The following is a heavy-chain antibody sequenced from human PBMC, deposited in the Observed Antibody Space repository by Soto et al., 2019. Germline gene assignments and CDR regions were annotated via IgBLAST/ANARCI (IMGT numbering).Heavy chain of an antibody. D-gene: IGHD2-2*01. CDR1: GYTLISYD. V-gene: IGHV1-8*01. Sequence: QVQLVQSGAEVKKPGASVKVSCKASGYTLISYDINWVRQATGQGLEWMGWMNPNSGNTGYAQKFQGRVTMTRNTSISTAYMELSSLRSEDTAVYYCTRSFCSSTTCHFDYWGQGSLVTVSS. CDR3: TRSFCSSTTCHFDY. CDR2: MNPNSGNT. J-gene: IGHJ4*02.